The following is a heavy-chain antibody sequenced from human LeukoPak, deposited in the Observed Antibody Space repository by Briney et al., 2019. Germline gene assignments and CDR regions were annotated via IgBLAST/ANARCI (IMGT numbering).Heavy chain of an antibody. CDR3: ATRYSGSYYLDY. CDR1: GFTVSSNY. J-gene: IGHJ4*02. Sequence: GGSLRLSCAASGFTVSSNYMSWVRQAPGKGLEWVSVIYSGGSTYYADSVKGRFTISRDNSKNTLYLQMNSLRAEDTAVYYCATRYSGSYYLDYWGQGTLVTVSS. CDR2: IYSGGST. V-gene: IGHV3-53*01. D-gene: IGHD1-26*01.